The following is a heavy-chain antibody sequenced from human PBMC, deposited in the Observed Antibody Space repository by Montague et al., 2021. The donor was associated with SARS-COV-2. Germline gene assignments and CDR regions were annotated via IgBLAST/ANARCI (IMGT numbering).Heavy chain of an antibody. CDR2: ISSRSSHT. CDR1: GFIFSDYY. V-gene: IGHV3-11*06. D-gene: IGHD3-16*01. Sequence: SLRLSCAASGFIFSDYYMSWIRQAPGKGLEWISYISSRSSHTKYADSVKGRFTISRDNAKNSLYMQMNSLRAEDTAVYYCARVLGGDYPDYWGQGTLVTVSS. J-gene: IGHJ4*02. CDR3: ARVLGGDYPDY.